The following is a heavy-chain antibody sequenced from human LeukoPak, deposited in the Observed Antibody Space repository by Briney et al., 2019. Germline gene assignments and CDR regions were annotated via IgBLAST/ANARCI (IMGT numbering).Heavy chain of an antibody. CDR3: AKWVEVRGALD. CDR1: GFTFSSYG. Sequence: GGSLRLSCAASGFTFSSYGMHWVRHAPGKGLEWVAVISYDGSNKYYADSVKGRFTISRDNSKNTLYLQMNSLRAEDTAVYYCAKWVEVRGALDWGQGTLVTVSS. CDR2: ISYDGSNK. V-gene: IGHV3-30*18. D-gene: IGHD3-10*01. J-gene: IGHJ4*02.